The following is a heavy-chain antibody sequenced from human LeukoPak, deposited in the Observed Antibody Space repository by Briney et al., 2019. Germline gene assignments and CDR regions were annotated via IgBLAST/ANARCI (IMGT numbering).Heavy chain of an antibody. CDR3: ARGHYYFDY. Sequence: GGSLRLSCAVSGLTVSNNYMSWVRQAPGKGLEWLAYIKQDGSEKYYVDSVKGRFTISRDNAKNTVYLQMNSLRGEDTAVYYCARGHYYFDYWGQGNLVTVSS. CDR2: IKQDGSEK. J-gene: IGHJ4*02. CDR1: GLTVSNNY. V-gene: IGHV3-7*04.